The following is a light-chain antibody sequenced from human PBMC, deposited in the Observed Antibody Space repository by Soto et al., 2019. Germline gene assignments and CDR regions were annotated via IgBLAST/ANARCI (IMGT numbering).Light chain of an antibody. CDR3: ATWDSSLSGVV. Sequence: QCVLTQPPSVSAAPGQKVTISCSGSSSNIGNNYVSWYQQLPGTAPKLLIYDDNKRPSGIPDRFSGSKSGTSATLGITGLQTGDEANYYCATWDSSLSGVVFGGGTKVTVL. CDR2: DDN. CDR1: SSNIGNNY. J-gene: IGLJ2*01. V-gene: IGLV1-51*01.